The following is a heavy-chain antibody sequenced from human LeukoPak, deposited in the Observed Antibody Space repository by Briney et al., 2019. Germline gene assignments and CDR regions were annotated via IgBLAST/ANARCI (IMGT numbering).Heavy chain of an antibody. D-gene: IGHD3-22*01. CDR2: ISAYNGNT. CDR1: GYTFTNYG. J-gene: IGHJ5*02. CDR3: ARDKRSRSGYEAPNWFDP. V-gene: IGHV1-18*01. Sequence: ASVKVSCKASGYTFTNYGITWVRQAPGQGLEWMGWISAYNGNTNYEQKFQGRVTMTTDTSTSTAYMEPRSLRSDDTAVYYCARDKRSRSGYEAPNWFDPWGQGTLVTVSS.